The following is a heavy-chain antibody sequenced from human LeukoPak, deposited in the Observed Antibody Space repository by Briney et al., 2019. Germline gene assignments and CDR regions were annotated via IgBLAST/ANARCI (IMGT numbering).Heavy chain of an antibody. D-gene: IGHD3-10*01. V-gene: IGHV3-11*01. CDR1: GFTFSDYY. CDR2: ISSSGSTI. Sequence: PGGSLRLSCAASGFTFSDYYMSWIRQAPGKGLEWVSYISSSGSTIYYADSVKGRLTISRDNAKNSLYLQMNSLRSEDTAVYYCARGPNYYGSGSYYMHWFDPWGQGTLVTVSS. J-gene: IGHJ5*02. CDR3: ARGPNYYGSGSYYMHWFDP.